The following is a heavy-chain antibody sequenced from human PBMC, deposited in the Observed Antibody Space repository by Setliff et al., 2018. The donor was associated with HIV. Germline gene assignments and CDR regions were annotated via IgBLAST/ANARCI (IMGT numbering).Heavy chain of an antibody. Sequence: GASVKVSCKSPGYTFTSYGMNWVRQAPGQGLEWMGWINTYTGNPTYAQDFTGRFVFSLDTSVSTAYLQISSLRAEDTAVYYCARDHVIMVRGVMGRLKYYYYGMDVWGQGTTVTVSS. CDR3: ARDHVIMVRGVMGRLKYYYYGMDV. CDR2: INTYTGNP. V-gene: IGHV7-4-1*02. J-gene: IGHJ6*02. D-gene: IGHD3-10*01. CDR1: GYTFTSYG.